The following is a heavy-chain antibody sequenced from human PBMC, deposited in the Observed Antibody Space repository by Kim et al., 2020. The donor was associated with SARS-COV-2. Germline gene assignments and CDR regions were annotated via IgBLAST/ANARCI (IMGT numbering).Heavy chain of an antibody. J-gene: IGHJ4*02. D-gene: IGHD1-26*01. V-gene: IGHV1-3*01. CDR3: ARDSNSGSYFDY. Sequence: FSRRFQGRLTITRDTSASTAYMELSSLISEDTAVYYCARDSNSGSYFDYWGQGTLVTVSS.